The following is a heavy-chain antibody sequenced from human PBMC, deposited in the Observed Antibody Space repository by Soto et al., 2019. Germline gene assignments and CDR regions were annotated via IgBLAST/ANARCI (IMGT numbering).Heavy chain of an antibody. CDR2: IYWDDSK. J-gene: IGHJ4*02. CDR3: AHAYGGRSLH. Sequence: QITLKESGPTLVKPTQTLTLTCTFSGFSLTTDRVGVGWIRQPPGEALEWLAVIYWDDSKTYRPSRESRLTITKDTSKNQVALTMTNMDSLDTATYYCAHAYGGRSLHWGQGTLVTVSS. V-gene: IGHV2-5*02. D-gene: IGHD1-26*01. CDR1: GFSLTTDRVG.